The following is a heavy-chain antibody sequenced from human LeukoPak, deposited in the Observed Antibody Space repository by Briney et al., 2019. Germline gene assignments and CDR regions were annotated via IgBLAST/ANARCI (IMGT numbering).Heavy chain of an antibody. V-gene: IGHV3-23*01. D-gene: IGHD2/OR15-2a*01. J-gene: IGHJ4*02. CDR3: AKRGVVIRVILVGFHKEAYYFDS. CDR1: GITLSNYG. Sequence: GGSLRLSCAVSGITLSNYGMSWVRQAPGKGLEWVAGISDSGGRTYYADSVKGRFTIPRDNPKNTLYLQMNSLRAEDTAVYFCAKRGVVIRVILVGFHKEAYYFDSWGQGALVTVSS. CDR2: ISDSGGRT.